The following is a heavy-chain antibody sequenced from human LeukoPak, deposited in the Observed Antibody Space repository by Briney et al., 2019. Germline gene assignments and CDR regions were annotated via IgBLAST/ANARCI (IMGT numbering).Heavy chain of an antibody. Sequence: GESLKISCKGSGYSLTSYWIGWVRQMPGKGLEWMGIIYPGDSDTRYSPSFQGQVTISADKSISTAYLQWSSLKASDTAMYYCARGYYDSSGYFEDAFDIWGQGTMVTVSS. D-gene: IGHD3-22*01. CDR3: ARGYYDSSGYFEDAFDI. CDR1: GYSLTSYW. J-gene: IGHJ3*02. V-gene: IGHV5-51*01. CDR2: IYPGDSDT.